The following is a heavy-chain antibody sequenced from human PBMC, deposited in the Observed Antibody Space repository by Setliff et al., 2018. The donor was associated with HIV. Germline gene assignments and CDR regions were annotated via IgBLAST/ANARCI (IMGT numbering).Heavy chain of an antibody. CDR3: TRQDNWNAIDS. CDR1: GFSFSGSP. CDR2: IRSKADYYAT. Sequence: GGSLRLSCAASGFSFSGSPVQWVRQASGRGLEWVGRIRSKADYYATVYAASVKGRFTISREDSKNMAYLQMNSLKTEDTAVYYCTRQDNWNAIDSWGQGTLVTVSS. J-gene: IGHJ4*02. V-gene: IGHV3-73*01. D-gene: IGHD1-1*01.